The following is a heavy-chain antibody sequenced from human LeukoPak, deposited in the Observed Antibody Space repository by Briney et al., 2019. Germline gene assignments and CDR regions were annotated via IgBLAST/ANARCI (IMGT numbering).Heavy chain of an antibody. D-gene: IGHD4-17*01. J-gene: IGHJ4*02. CDR2: ISAYNGNT. CDR3: ARAHDYGDTLDY. CDR1: GYTFTNYY. Sequence: ASVKVSCKASGYTFTNYYIHWVRQAPGQGLEWMGWISAYNGNTNYAQKLQGRVTMTTDTSTSTAYMELRSLRSDDTAVYYCARAHDYGDTLDYWGQGTLVTVSS. V-gene: IGHV1-18*04.